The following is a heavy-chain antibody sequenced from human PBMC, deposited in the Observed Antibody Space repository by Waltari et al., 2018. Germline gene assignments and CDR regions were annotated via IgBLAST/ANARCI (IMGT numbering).Heavy chain of an antibody. Sequence: EVQLVESGGHLVKPGESLRLSCVASGFPFSQAWMNWVRQVPGKGLEWVGRIKTQTYCGTADYVAPVKGKFTISRDDSNNTLFLQMNSLRVEDTAVYYCVRQNFETYAFDFWGQGVLVTVSS. CDR3: VRQNFETYAFDF. J-gene: IGHJ4*02. V-gene: IGHV3-15*07. D-gene: IGHD3-9*01. CDR1: GFPFSQAW. CDR2: IKTQTYCGTA.